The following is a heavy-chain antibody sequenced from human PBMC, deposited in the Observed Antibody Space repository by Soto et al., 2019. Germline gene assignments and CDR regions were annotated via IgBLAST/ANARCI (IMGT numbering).Heavy chain of an antibody. Sequence: EVQLLESGGGLVQPGGSLRLSCAASGFSFSNFAMSWVRQAPGKGLEWVSSISGSGYSTYYADSVRGRFSISRDNSKNTLFLQMDSLRAEDTAMYYCAKDLVACTTAITGCTYGRFDFWGQGTLVSVSS. CDR3: AKDLVACTTAITGCTYGRFDF. CDR1: GFSFSNFA. CDR2: ISGSGYST. J-gene: IGHJ4*02. D-gene: IGHD2-21*02. V-gene: IGHV3-23*01.